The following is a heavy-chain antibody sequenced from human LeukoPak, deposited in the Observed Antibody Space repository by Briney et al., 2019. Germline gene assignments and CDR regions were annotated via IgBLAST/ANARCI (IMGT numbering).Heavy chain of an antibody. CDR3: AREAYDYGDDSREPNFDY. D-gene: IGHD4-17*01. CDR1: GYTFTGYY. CDR2: INPNSGGA. Sequence: GASVKVSCKASGYTFTGYYMHWVRQAPGQGLEWMGRINPNSGGANCAQKFQGRVTMTRDTSISTAYMELSRLRSDDTAVYYCAREAYDYGDDSREPNFDYWGQGTLVTVSS. J-gene: IGHJ4*02. V-gene: IGHV1-2*06.